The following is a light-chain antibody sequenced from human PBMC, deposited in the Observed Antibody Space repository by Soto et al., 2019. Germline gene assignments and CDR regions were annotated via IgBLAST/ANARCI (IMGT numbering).Light chain of an antibody. CDR1: QGISNF. CDR3: QKYNSAPWT. CDR2: AAS. J-gene: IGKJ1*01. Sequence: DIQMTQSPSSLSASVGDRVTITCRASQGISNFLAWHQQKPGKVPKLLIYAASTLQSGVPSRFSGSGSGTDFTLTITSLQPEDVATYYCQKYNSAPWTFGQGTRVELK. V-gene: IGKV1-27*01.